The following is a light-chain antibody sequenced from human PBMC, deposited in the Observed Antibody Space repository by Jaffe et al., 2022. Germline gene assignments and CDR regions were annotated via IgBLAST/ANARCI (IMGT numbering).Light chain of an antibody. V-gene: IGLV2-11*01. CDR1: SSDVGGYNY. J-gene: IGLJ2*01. CDR3: CSYAGSYTYHVI. CDR2: DVS. Sequence: QSALTQPRSVSGSPGQSVTISCTGTSSDVGGYNYVSWYQQHPGKAPKLMVSDVSKRPSGVPDRFSGSKSGNTASLTISGLQAEDEADYYCCSYAGSYTYHVIFGGGTKLTVL.